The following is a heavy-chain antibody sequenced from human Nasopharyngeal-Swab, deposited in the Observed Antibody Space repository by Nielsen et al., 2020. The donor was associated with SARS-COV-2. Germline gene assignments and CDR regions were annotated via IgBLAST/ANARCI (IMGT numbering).Heavy chain of an antibody. CDR3: ARGPMGGYCSGGSCYSCDY. CDR2: ISNSSSYI. Sequence: GESLKISCAASGFTFSSYSMNWVRQAPGKGLEWVSSISNSSSYIYYADSVKGRFTISRDNAKNSLYLQMNSLRAEDTAVYYCARGPMGGYCSGGSCYSCDYWGQGTLVTVSS. D-gene: IGHD2-15*01. J-gene: IGHJ4*02. CDR1: GFTFSSYS. V-gene: IGHV3-21*01.